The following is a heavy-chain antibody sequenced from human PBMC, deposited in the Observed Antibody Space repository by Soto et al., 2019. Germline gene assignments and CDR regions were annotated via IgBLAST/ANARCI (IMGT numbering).Heavy chain of an antibody. Sequence: SVKVSCKASGGTFSSYTISWVRQAPGQGLEWMGRVIPILGIANYAQKFQGRVTITADKSTSTAYMELSSLRSEDTAVYYCARDSSPNYYYYYMDVWGQGTTVTVSS. CDR3: ARDSSPNYYYYYMDV. CDR1: GGTFSSYT. CDR2: VIPILGIA. J-gene: IGHJ6*03. V-gene: IGHV1-69*04.